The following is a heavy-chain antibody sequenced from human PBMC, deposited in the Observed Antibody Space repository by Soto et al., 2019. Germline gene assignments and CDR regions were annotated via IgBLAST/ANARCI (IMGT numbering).Heavy chain of an antibody. Sequence: SETLSLTCTVSGGSISSSYWSWIRQPPGKGLEWIGYIYDSGSTYYNPSLKSRVTISVDTSKNQFSLKLSSVTAADTAVYYCARLAVPAAQLDYWGQGTLVTVSS. J-gene: IGHJ4*02. CDR1: GGSISSSY. CDR3: ARLAVPAAQLDY. CDR2: IYDSGST. V-gene: IGHV4-59*08. D-gene: IGHD2-2*01.